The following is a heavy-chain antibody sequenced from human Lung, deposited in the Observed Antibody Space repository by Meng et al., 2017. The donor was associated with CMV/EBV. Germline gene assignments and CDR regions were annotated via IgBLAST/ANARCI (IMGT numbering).Heavy chain of an antibody. J-gene: IGHJ4*02. CDR2: IRHSGDIT. D-gene: IGHD6-6*01. CDR1: GGSLSGYY. Sequence: SXTLSLXCGIYGGSLSGYYWSWIRQTPGKGLEWIGEIRHSGDITNYNPSLKSRVTISIDTSKKQFSLKLSAVTAADTAVYYCARQYSSSYYSDYWGQGPLVTVSS. CDR3: ARQYSSSYYSDY. V-gene: IGHV4-34*01.